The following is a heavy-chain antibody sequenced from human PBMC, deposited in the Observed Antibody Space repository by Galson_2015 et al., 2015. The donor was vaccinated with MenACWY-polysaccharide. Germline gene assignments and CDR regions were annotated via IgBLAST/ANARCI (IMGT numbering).Heavy chain of an antibody. V-gene: IGHV1-3*01. D-gene: IGHD1-26*01. CDR3: ARVEKYSGSYYILH. Sequence: SVKVSCKASGYTFSRYPMHWVRQAPGQRLEWMGWITGGNGDTKYSEKFQGRVTITKDTSANTVYMELSSLRYEDTAVYYCARVEKYSGSYYILHWGQGTLVTVSS. CDR2: ITGGNGDT. CDR1: GYTFSRYP. J-gene: IGHJ4*02.